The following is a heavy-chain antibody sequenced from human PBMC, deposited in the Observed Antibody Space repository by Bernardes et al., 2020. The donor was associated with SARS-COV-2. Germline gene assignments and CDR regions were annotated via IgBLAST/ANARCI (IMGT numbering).Heavy chain of an antibody. D-gene: IGHD3-16*02. CDR3: ARVSISSHYDYVWGSYRLRSGYGMDV. J-gene: IGHJ6*02. Sequence: SETLSLTCAVSGGSISSSNWWSWVRQPPGKGLEWIGEIYHSGSTNYNPSLKSRVTISVDKSKNQFSLKLSSVTAADTAVYYCARVSISSHYDYVWGSYRLRSGYGMDVWGQGTTVTVSS. CDR1: GGSISSSNW. V-gene: IGHV4-4*02. CDR2: IYHSGST.